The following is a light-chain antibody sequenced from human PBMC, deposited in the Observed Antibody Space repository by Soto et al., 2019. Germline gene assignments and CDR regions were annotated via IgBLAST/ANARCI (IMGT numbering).Light chain of an antibody. CDR1: QSIRSW. Sequence: DIQMTQFPSTLSASVGDRATITCRASQSIRSWLAWYQQKPGKAPKLLIYDGSSLQSGVPSGFSGSGSGTEFTLTISSLQPDDFATYYCQQYSAYPYTFGQGTKVETK. V-gene: IGKV1-5*01. J-gene: IGKJ2*01. CDR2: DGS. CDR3: QQYSAYPYT.